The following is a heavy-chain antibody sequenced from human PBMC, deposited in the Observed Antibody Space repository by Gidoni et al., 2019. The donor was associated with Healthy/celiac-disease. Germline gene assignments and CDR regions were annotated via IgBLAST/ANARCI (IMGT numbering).Heavy chain of an antibody. J-gene: IGHJ4*02. CDR2: INHSGST. CDR3: ARGPYGDYGAPYYFDD. D-gene: IGHD4-17*01. V-gene: IGHV4-34*01. CDR1: VGSFSGYY. Sequence: QVQLQQWGAGLLKPSETLSLTCAVYVGSFSGYYWSWIRQPPGKGLEWIGEINHSGSTNYNPSLKSRVTIAVDTAKNQFSLKLSSVTAADTAVYYCARGPYGDYGAPYYFDDWGQGTLVTVSS.